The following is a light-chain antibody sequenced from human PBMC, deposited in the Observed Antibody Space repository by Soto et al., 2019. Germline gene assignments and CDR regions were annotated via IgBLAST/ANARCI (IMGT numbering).Light chain of an antibody. CDR2: AAS. V-gene: IGKV1-39*01. CDR1: QSISSY. CDR3: QQYHSYSRT. Sequence: DIQMTQSPSSLSASVGDRVTITCRASQSISSYLNWYQQKPGKAPKLLIYAASSLQSGVPSRFSGSGSGTEFTLTISSLQPDDIATYYCQQYHSYSRTFGQGTKVDIK. J-gene: IGKJ1*01.